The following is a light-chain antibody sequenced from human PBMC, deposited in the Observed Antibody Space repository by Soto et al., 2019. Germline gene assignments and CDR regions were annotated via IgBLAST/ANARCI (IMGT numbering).Light chain of an antibody. Sequence: ELVLTQSPGTLSLSPGARATLSCRASQSVSSSYLAWYQQKPGQAPRLLIYGASSRATGIPDRFSGSGSGTDLTITISRLEPEDFEVYDGQQCGSSFWTFGQGTKVDIK. V-gene: IGKV3-20*01. J-gene: IGKJ1*01. CDR1: QSVSSSY. CDR2: GAS. CDR3: QQCGSSFWT.